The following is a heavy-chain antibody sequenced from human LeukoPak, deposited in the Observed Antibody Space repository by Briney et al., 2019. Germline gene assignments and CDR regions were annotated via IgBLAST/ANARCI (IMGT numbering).Heavy chain of an antibody. CDR1: GFTFSSRDW. D-gene: IGHD6-13*01. V-gene: IGHV3-7*01. Sequence: PGGSLRLSCVASGFTFSSRDWMTWVRQAPGKGLEWVANIKQDGSEKNYMDSVKGRFTISRDNAKNSVDLQMNSLRVEDTAVYYCARVAAAGTGIFANFYYSMDIWGKGTTVTISS. CDR3: ARVAAAGTGIFANFYYSMDI. J-gene: IGHJ6*03. CDR2: IKQDGSEK.